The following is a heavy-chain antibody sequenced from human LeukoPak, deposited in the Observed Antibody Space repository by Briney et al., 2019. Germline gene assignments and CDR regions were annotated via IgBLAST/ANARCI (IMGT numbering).Heavy chain of an antibody. CDR2: IYYSGST. CDR3: ARGSPAYDAFDI. J-gene: IGHJ3*02. D-gene: IGHD2-21*01. V-gene: IGHV4-59*01. CDR1: GGSISSYY. Sequence: SETLSLTCTVSGGSISSYYWSWIRQPPGKGLEWIGYIYYSGSTNYNPSLKSRVTISVDTSKNQFSLKLGSVTAADTAVCYCARGSPAYDAFDIWGQGTMVTVSS.